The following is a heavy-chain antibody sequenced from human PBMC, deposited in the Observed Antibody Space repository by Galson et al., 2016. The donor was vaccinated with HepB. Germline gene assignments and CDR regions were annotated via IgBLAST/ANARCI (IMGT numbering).Heavy chain of an antibody. CDR2: IYYSGST. D-gene: IGHD3-10*01. CDR1: GGSISSYY. Sequence: LSLTCTVSGGSISSYYWSWIRQPPGKGLEWIGYIYYSGSTNYNPSLKSRVTISEDTSKNQFSLRLSSLTAADTAVYFCARAWGRGSYAGVFDIWGQGTPVAVSP. CDR3: ARAWGRGSYAGVFDI. J-gene: IGHJ3*02. V-gene: IGHV4-59*12.